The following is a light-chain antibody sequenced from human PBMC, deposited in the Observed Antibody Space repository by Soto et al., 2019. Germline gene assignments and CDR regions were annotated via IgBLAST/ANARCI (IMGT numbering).Light chain of an antibody. V-gene: IGLV2-23*01. Sequence: QSVLTKPASVSASPGQSITISCTGRSSDVGGYNLVSWYQQHPGKAPQLMIFGATYRPSGVSNRFSASKSGNTASLTISGLQAEDEADYYCCSYAGSNTYVFGTGTKLTVL. CDR2: GAT. CDR3: CSYAGSNTYV. J-gene: IGLJ1*01. CDR1: SSDVGGYNL.